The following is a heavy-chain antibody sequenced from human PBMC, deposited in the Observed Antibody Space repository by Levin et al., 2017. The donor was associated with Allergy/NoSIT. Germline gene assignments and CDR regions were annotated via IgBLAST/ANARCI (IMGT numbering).Heavy chain of an antibody. D-gene: IGHD3-22*01. Sequence: SQTLSLTCTVSGGSISSYYWSWIRQPPGKGLEWIGYIYYSGSTNYNPSLKSRVTISVDTSKNQFSLKLSSVTAADTAVYYCARSRDDSRPRQKTGFDPWGQGTLVTVSS. V-gene: IGHV4-59*08. J-gene: IGHJ5*02. CDR2: IYYSGST. CDR3: ARSRDDSRPRQKTGFDP. CDR1: GGSISSYY.